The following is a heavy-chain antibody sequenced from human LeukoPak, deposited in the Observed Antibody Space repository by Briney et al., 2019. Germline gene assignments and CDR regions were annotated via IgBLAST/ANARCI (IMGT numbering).Heavy chain of an antibody. D-gene: IGHD3-10*01. V-gene: IGHV3-7*03. Sequence: GGSLRLSCEASGFSFSSYAMTWVRQAPGKGLEWVASIKQDGSEKYYVDSVKGRFTFSRDNAKNSVYLQLNSLRTEDTAVYYCTRDKSAGADTGSSFYYWGQGALVTVSS. J-gene: IGHJ4*02. CDR1: GFSFSSYA. CDR3: TRDKSAGADTGSSFYY. CDR2: IKQDGSEK.